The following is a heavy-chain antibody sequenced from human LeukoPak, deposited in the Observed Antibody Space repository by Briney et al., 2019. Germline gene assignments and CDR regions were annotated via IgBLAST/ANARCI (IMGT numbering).Heavy chain of an antibody. V-gene: IGHV1-69*04. Sequence: GASVKVSCKASGCTFSSYTISWVRQAPGQGLEWMGRIIPILGIANYAQKFQGRVTITADKSTSTAYMELSSLRSEDTAVYYCARDRVVVVPAARAFDIWGQGTMVTVSS. CDR2: IIPILGIA. CDR1: GCTFSSYT. J-gene: IGHJ3*02. CDR3: ARDRVVVVPAARAFDI. D-gene: IGHD2-2*01.